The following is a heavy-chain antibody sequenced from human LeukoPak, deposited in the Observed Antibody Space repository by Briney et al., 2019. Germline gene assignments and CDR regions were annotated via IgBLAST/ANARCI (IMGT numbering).Heavy chain of an antibody. Sequence: ASVKVSCKASGYTFTSDYVHWVRQAPGQGLEWMGIINPSGGSMNYAQNFQGRVTMTRDTSTSTVYMELSSLTSEDTAVYYCARGSRYFDYWGQGTLVTVSS. CDR3: ARGSRYFDY. V-gene: IGHV1-46*01. D-gene: IGHD3-10*01. CDR1: GYTFTSDY. J-gene: IGHJ4*02. CDR2: INPSGGSM.